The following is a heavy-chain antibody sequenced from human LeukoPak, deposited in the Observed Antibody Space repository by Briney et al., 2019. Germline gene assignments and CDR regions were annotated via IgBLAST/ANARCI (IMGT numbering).Heavy chain of an antibody. D-gene: IGHD1-1*01. CDR3: ARGPSGHRSDFDY. Sequence: SETLSLTCTVSGGSISSYYWSWIRQPPGKGLEWIGYIYYSGSTNYNPSLKSRVTISVDTSKNQFSLKLSSVTAEDTAVYYCARGPSGHRSDFDYWGQGTLVTVSS. V-gene: IGHV4-59*08. J-gene: IGHJ4*02. CDR1: GGSISSYY. CDR2: IYYSGST.